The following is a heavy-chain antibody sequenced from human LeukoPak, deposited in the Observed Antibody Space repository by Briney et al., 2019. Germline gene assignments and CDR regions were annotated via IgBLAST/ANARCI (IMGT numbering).Heavy chain of an antibody. D-gene: IGHD6-13*01. CDR2: MNPNSGNT. V-gene: IGHV1-8*01. CDR3: ARVGIAAAGNAFDY. Sequence: ASVKVSCKASEYTFTSYDINWVRQATGQGLEWMGWMNPNSGNTGYAQKFQGRVTMTRNTSISTAYMELSSLRSEDTAVYYCARVGIAAAGNAFDYCGQGTLVTVSS. J-gene: IGHJ4*02. CDR1: EYTFTSYD.